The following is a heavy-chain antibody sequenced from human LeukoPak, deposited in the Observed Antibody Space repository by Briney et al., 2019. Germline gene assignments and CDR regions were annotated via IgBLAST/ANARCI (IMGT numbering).Heavy chain of an antibody. CDR3: AKCYSNNWSDAFDI. D-gene: IGHD6-13*01. Sequence: GGSLRPSCAASGFTFSNYVMGWVRQAPGKGLERVSVISGSGSFAYYADSVKGRFTISRDNSKYTMYLQMNGLRAEDTAVYYCAKCYSNNWSDAFDIWGQGTMVTVSS. V-gene: IGHV3-23*01. CDR1: GFTFSNYV. J-gene: IGHJ3*02. CDR2: ISGSGSFA.